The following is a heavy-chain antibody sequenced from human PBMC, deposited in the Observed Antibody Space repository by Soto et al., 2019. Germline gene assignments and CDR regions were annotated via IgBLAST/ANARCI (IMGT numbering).Heavy chain of an antibody. CDR2: IYPDDSDT. Sequence: PGESLKISCEGSGYVFTSFWIAWVRQMPGKGLEWMGLIYPDDSDTRYSPSFQGQVTISADKSISTAYLQWSSLKASDTAIFYCASPRGYSFSPFDFWGQGTVVTVSS. D-gene: IGHD5-18*01. V-gene: IGHV5-51*01. CDR3: ASPRGYSFSPFDF. J-gene: IGHJ4*02. CDR1: GYVFTSFW.